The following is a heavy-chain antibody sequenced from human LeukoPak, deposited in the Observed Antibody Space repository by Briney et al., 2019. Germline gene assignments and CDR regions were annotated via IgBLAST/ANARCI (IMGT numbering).Heavy chain of an antibody. V-gene: IGHV4-39*07. CDR2: YFYTGST. Sequence: SETLSLTCTVSGGSISSSDDYWSWIRQPPGNGLEWIGSYFYTGSTYYNPSLKSRVTISVDTSNNHFSLKLSSVTAADTAVYYCARRYCSGGSCYPFDYWGQGTLVTVSS. J-gene: IGHJ4*02. CDR1: GGSISSSDDY. D-gene: IGHD2-15*01. CDR3: ARRYCSGGSCYPFDY.